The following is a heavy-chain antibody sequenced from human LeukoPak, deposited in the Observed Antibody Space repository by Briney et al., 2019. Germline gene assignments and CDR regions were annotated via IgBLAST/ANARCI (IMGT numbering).Heavy chain of an antibody. J-gene: IGHJ4*02. Sequence: ASVKVSCKASVYTFTSYGISWVRQAPGQGLEWMGWISAYNGNTNYAQKLQGRVTMTTDTSTSTAYMELRSLRSDDAAVYYCARDTAMVTAFDYWGQGTLVTVSS. V-gene: IGHV1-18*01. D-gene: IGHD5-18*01. CDR3: ARDTAMVTAFDY. CDR2: ISAYNGNT. CDR1: VYTFTSYG.